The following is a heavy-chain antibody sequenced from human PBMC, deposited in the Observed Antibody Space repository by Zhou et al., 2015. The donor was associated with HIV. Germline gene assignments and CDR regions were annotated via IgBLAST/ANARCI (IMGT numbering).Heavy chain of an antibody. J-gene: IGHJ5*02. CDR2: IIPIFGTA. V-gene: IGHV1-69*01. CDR3: ARAAYYYDSSGPTGLLPSDP. CDR1: GGTFSSYA. Sequence: QVQLVQSGAEVKKPGSSVKVSCKASGGTFSSYAISWVRQAPGQGLEWMGGIIPIFGTANYAQKFQGRVTITADESTSTAYMELSSLRSEDTAVYYCARAAYYYDSSGPTGLLPSDPWGQGTLVTVSS. D-gene: IGHD3-22*01.